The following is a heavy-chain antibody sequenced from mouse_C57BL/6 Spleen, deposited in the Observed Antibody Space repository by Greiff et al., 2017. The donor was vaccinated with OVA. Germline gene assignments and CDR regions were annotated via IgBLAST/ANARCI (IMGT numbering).Heavy chain of an antibody. D-gene: IGHD2-4*01. Sequence: EVKVEESGGGLVQPGGSMKLSCVASGFTFSNYWMNWVRQSPEKGLEWVAQIRLKSDNYATHYAESVKGRFTISRDDSKSSVYLQMNNLRAEDTGIYYCTKSYYDYDEGFAYWGQGTLVTVSA. J-gene: IGHJ3*01. CDR1: GFTFSNYW. CDR2: IRLKSDNYAT. CDR3: TKSYYDYDEGFAY. V-gene: IGHV6-3*01.